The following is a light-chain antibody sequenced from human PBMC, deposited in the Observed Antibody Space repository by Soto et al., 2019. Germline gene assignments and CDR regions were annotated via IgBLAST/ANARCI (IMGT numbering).Light chain of an antibody. V-gene: IGLV4-69*01. J-gene: IGLJ2*01. CDR2: LNSDGSH. CDR3: QTWGTGYVV. Sequence: QLVLTQSPSASASLGASVKLTCILSSGHSSYAIAWHQQQPEKGPRYLMKLNSDGSHSKGDGIPDRFSVSSSGAERYLTISSLHSEDEADYYCQTWGTGYVVFGGGTKLTVL. CDR1: SGHSSYA.